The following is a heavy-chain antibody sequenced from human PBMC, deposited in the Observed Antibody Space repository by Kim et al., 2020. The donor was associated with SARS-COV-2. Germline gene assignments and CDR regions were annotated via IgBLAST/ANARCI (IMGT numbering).Heavy chain of an antibody. CDR1: GFTFDDYA. V-gene: IGHV3-9*01. Sequence: GGSLRLSCAASGFTFDDYAMHWVRQAPGKGLEWVSGISWNSGSIGYADSVKGRFTISRDNAKNSLYLQMNSLRAEDTALYYCAKDIDYDSSGPPDYWGQGTLVTVSS. J-gene: IGHJ4*02. CDR2: ISWNSGSI. CDR3: AKDIDYDSSGPPDY. D-gene: IGHD3-22*01.